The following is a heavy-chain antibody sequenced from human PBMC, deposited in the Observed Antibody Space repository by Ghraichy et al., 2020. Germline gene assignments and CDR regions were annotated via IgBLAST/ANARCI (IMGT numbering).Heavy chain of an antibody. CDR3: ARLNSGYCSSTSCYTPLRFYVQYGMDV. D-gene: IGHD2-2*01. Sequence: SETLSLTCAVSGGSISSSNWWSWVRQPPGKGLEWIGEIYHSGSTNYNPSLKSRVTISVDKSKNQFSLKLSSVTAADTAVYYCARLNSGYCSSTSCYTPLRFYVQYGMDVWGQGTTVTVSS. J-gene: IGHJ6*02. CDR2: IYHSGST. CDR1: GGSISSSNW. V-gene: IGHV4-4*02.